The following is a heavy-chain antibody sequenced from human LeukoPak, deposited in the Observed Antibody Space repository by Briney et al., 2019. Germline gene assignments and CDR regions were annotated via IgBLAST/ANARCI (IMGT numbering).Heavy chain of an antibody. V-gene: IGHV1-46*01. CDR1: ENTFTNYY. J-gene: IGHJ3*01. CDR2: INPNGDRT. D-gene: IGHD2-21*02. CDR3: ARDINTRVTPISYAFDL. Sequence: ASVKVSCKASENTFTNYYMHWVRQAPGQGLEWLGLINPNGDRTAYAQNFQGRVTMTRDTSTTTLYLELSSLRSDDTAMYYCARDINTRVTPISYAFDLWGQGTMVAVSS.